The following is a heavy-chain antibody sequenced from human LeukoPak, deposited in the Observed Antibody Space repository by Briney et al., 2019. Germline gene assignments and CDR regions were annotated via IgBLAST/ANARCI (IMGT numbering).Heavy chain of an antibody. CDR2: ITGPADVT. CDR1: GFSFNSYA. CDR3: AKDRVSGDGYNSLDY. V-gene: IGHV3-23*01. J-gene: IGHJ4*02. D-gene: IGHD5-24*01. Sequence: GGSLRLSCAASGFSFNSYAMNWLRQVPGKGLVWVSDITGPADVTTYADSVKGRFTIYRDNSKNTVFLQMDSLRAEDTAVYYCAKDRVSGDGYNSLDYWGQGTLVTVSS.